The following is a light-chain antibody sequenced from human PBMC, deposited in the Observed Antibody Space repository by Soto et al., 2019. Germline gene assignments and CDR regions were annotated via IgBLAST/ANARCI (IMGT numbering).Light chain of an antibody. Sequence: EIVMTQSPATLSVSPGERATLSCRASQSVSNNLAWYQQKPGQTPRLLVYGASSRATGIPARFSGSGSGTDFTLTISSLEPEDFAVYYCQQRSNWSTFGQGTRLEI. V-gene: IGKV3-11*01. CDR2: GAS. CDR1: QSVSNN. J-gene: IGKJ5*01. CDR3: QQRSNWST.